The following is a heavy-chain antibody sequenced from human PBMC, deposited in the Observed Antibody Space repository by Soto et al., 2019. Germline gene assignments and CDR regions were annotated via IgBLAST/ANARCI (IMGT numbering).Heavy chain of an antibody. CDR3: ARARSGSLPGFDY. Sequence: SETLSLTCTVSGGSISSGDYYWSWIRQPPGKGLEWIGYIYYSGSTYYNPSLKSRVTISVDTSKNQFSLKLSSVTAADTAVYYCARARSGSLPGFDYWGQGTLVTVSS. CDR1: GGSISSGDYY. V-gene: IGHV4-30-4*01. CDR2: IYYSGST. D-gene: IGHD3-10*01. J-gene: IGHJ4*02.